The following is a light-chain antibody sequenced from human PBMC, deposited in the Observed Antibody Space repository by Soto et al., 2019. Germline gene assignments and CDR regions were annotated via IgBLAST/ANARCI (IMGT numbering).Light chain of an antibody. J-gene: IGLJ2*01. Sequence: QSALTQPASVSGSPGQSITISCTGTSRDVGGYNYVSWYQQYPGKVPKLMIYDVSNRPSGVSNRFSGSKSGNTASLTISGLQAEDEADYYFASSTRSNTRVFGGGTKVTVL. V-gene: IGLV2-14*01. CDR2: DVS. CDR1: SRDVGGYNY. CDR3: ASSTRSNTRV.